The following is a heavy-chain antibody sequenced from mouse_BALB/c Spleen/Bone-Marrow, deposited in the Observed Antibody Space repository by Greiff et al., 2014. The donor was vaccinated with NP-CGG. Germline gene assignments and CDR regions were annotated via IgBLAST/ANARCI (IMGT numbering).Heavy chain of an antibody. CDR2: INPNNGGT. CDR1: GYTFTDYN. Sequence: EVKLQESGPELVKPGASVKIPCKASGYTFTDYNMDWVKQSHGKSLEWIGDINPNNGGTIYNQKFKGKATLTVDRSSSTAYMELRSLTSEDTAVYYCAGLRDWYFDVWGAGTTVTVSS. CDR3: AGLRDWYFDV. V-gene: IGHV1-18*01. J-gene: IGHJ1*01. D-gene: IGHD2-2*01.